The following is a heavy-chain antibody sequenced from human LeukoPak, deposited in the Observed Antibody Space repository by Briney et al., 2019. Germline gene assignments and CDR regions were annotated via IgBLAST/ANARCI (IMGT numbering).Heavy chain of an antibody. CDR1: GYSISSGYY. CDR2: MYHSGST. Sequence: SETLSLTCAVSGYSISSGYYWGWIRQPPGKGLEWIGSMYHSGSTYYNPSLKSRVTISIDTSKNQFSLKLSSVTAADTAVYYCARRVFPDYFDYSGQGTLVTVSS. D-gene: IGHD6-13*01. CDR3: ARRVFPDYFDY. V-gene: IGHV4-38-2*01. J-gene: IGHJ4*02.